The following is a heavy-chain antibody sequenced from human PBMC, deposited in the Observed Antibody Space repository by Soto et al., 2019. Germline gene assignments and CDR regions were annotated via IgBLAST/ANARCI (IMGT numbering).Heavy chain of an antibody. J-gene: IGHJ6*02. CDR3: ARDRGVAPLLSCNTHHYYHLAV. V-gene: IGHV1-18*01. Sequence: ASVKVSCKASGYSFTNYGITWVRQAPGQGFEWMGWISAYNGDTNYAQKLQGRVTMTTDASTSTAYLELRSLRSDDTAVYYCARDRGVAPLLSCNTHHYYHLAVCGQGTSVPVSS. CDR1: GYSFTNYG. CDR2: ISAYNGDT. D-gene: IGHD1-26*01.